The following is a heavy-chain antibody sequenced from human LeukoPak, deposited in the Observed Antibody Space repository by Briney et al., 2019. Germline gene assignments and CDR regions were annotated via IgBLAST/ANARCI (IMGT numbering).Heavy chain of an antibody. D-gene: IGHD1-1*01. CDR1: GFPFNAYW. CDR3: ARSQWNPGKTTQTT. V-gene: IGHV3-21*04. Sequence: PGGSLRLSCAASGFPFNAYWMTWVRQAPGKGLEWVSLIYSSSDYIYYADSVKGRFTISRDNAKNSLYLQMNSLRAEDTAVYYCARSQWNPGKTTQTTWGQGTLVTVSS. CDR2: IYSSSDYI. J-gene: IGHJ5*02.